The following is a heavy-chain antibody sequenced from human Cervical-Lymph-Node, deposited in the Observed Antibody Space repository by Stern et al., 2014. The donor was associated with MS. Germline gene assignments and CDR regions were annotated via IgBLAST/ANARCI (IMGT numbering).Heavy chain of an antibody. Sequence: DVHLVESGGGLVKPWGSLRLPCAASGFTFRNAWMTWIRQAPGYVLDWVGRITSNTDGGTTDYAAPVKGRFTISRDDSKNTLYLQMNSLKTEDTAVYYCTTLDRSYPYYYYGMDVWGQGTTVTVSS. D-gene: IGHD1-26*01. V-gene: IGHV3-15*01. CDR1: GFTFRNAW. J-gene: IGHJ6*02. CDR2: ITSNTDGGTT. CDR3: TTLDRSYPYYYYGMDV.